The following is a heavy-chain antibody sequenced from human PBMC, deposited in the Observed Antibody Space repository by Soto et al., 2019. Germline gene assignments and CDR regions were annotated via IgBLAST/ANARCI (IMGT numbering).Heavy chain of an antibody. Sequence: ELTLRLPWAPSPITLNSNSMNWVRHAPEKGPEWSSYISTTSSSIYYSDSVKGRFTISRDNAKNSLFLQMNSLRDEDTAVYYCARRGVAFDYWGQGARVTSPQ. CDR3: ARRGVAFDY. V-gene: IGHV3-48*02. J-gene: IGHJ4*02. D-gene: IGHD3-10*01. CDR2: ISTTSSSI. CDR1: PITLNSNS.